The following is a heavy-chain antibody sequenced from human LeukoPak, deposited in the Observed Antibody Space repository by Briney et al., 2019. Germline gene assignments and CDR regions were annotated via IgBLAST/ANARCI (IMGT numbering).Heavy chain of an antibody. D-gene: IGHD4-17*01. CDR1: GGSISSSSYY. J-gene: IGHJ4*01. CDR2: IYYSGTT. Sequence: PSETLSLTCTVSGGSISSSSYYWGWIRQPPGKGLEWIGSIYYSGTTHYNPSLRSRVTISVDTSKNQFSLRLSSVTAADRAVYYCARHSPSVTSIDYWGHGTLVTDSS. V-gene: IGHV4-39*01. CDR3: ARHSPSVTSIDY.